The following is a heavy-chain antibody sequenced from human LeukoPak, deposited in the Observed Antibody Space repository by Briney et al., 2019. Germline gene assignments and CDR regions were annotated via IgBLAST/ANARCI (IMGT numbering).Heavy chain of an antibody. CDR1: GFPVSSKY. D-gene: IGHD6-13*01. CDR3: AKDLAAAGVEDY. J-gene: IGHJ4*02. Sequence: GSLSLSCAASGFPVSSKYMSWVRPAPGKGLEWVSVVYSAGSTYYADSVKGRFTISRDNSKNTLYLQLNSLTAEDTAVYYCAKDLAAAGVEDYWGQGTLVTVSS. V-gene: IGHV3-53*05. CDR2: VYSAGST.